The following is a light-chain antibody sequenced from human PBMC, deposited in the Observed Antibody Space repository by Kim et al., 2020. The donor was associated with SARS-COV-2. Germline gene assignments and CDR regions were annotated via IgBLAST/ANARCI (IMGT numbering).Light chain of an antibody. CDR3: QVWDSTTASWV. CDR2: RDS. Sequence: SYELTQPPAVSVALGQTATMTCGGNNIGTKKVHWYQQRPGQAPLLVIFRDSHRPSGISEQFSGSNSGNTASLTISRAQAENEADFYCQVWDSTTASWVFG. J-gene: IGLJ1*01. CDR1: NIGTKK. V-gene: IGLV3-9*01.